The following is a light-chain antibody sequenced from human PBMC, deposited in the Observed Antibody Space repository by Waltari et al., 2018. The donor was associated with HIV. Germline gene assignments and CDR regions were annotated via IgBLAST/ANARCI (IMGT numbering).Light chain of an antibody. J-gene: IGLJ3*02. Sequence: QTVVTQEPSLTVSPGGTVTLTCTFSAGAVTSRNYPTWFQQTPGQAPRALIYSTSSRQSWTPALFSASLLEGKAALTLSGVQPEDAAEYYCLLYYGGAWVFGEGTKLTVL. CDR3: LLYYGGAWV. CDR1: AGAVTSRNY. CDR2: STS. V-gene: IGLV7-43*01.